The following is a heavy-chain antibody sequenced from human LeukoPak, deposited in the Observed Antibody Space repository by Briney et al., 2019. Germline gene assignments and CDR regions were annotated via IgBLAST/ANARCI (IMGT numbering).Heavy chain of an antibody. V-gene: IGHV3-9*01. CDR1: GFIFDDYA. J-gene: IGHJ4*02. CDR2: ITRNAAII. D-gene: IGHD3-9*01. CDR3: ARGDILTTRLLDS. Sequence: GGSLRLSCAASGFIFDDYAMHWVRRAPGKGLQWVSGITRNAAIIGYVDSVKGRFTISRDSAKNSLYLQMNSLRREDTAFYYCARGDILTTRLLDSWGLGTLVTVSS.